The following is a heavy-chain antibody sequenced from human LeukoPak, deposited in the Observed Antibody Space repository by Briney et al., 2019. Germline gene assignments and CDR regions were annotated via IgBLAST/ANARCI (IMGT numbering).Heavy chain of an antibody. CDR3: AREGQWLVRYNWFDP. CDR1: GGTFSSYA. Sequence: SVKVSCKASGGTFSSYAISWVRQAPGQGLEWMGGIIPIFGTANYAQKFQGRVTITADESTSTAYMELSSLRSEDTAVYYCAREGQWLVRYNWFDPWGQGTLVTVSS. V-gene: IGHV1-69*13. J-gene: IGHJ5*02. D-gene: IGHD6-19*01. CDR2: IIPIFGTA.